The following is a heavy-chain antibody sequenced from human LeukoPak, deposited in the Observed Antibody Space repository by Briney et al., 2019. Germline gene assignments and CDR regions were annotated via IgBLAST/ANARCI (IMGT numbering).Heavy chain of an antibody. CDR2: IKGDGSST. D-gene: IGHD2-2*01. CDR1: GFTFTTYW. Sequence: GRSLRLSCAASGFTFTTYWMHWVRQVPGKGLVWVARIKGDGSSTRHADSTKGRFTISRDNAKNTLYLQMNSLRDEDTAVYYCVREGLECSGSSCQRAAFDYWGQGTLVTVSS. J-gene: IGHJ4*02. CDR3: VREGLECSGSSCQRAAFDY. V-gene: IGHV3-74*01.